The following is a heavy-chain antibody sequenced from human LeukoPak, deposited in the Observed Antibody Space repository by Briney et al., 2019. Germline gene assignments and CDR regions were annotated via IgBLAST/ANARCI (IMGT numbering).Heavy chain of an antibody. J-gene: IGHJ4*02. CDR2: INPNSGGT. CDR3: ARARRPIAAAGTSLLYY. CDR1: GYPFTGYY. V-gene: IGHV1-2*06. D-gene: IGHD6-13*01. Sequence: ASVKVSCKASGYPFTGYYMHWVRQAPGQGLEWMGRINPNSGGTNYAQKFQGRVTMTRDTSISTAYMELSRLRSDDTAVYYCARARRPIAAAGTSLLYYWGQGTLVTVSS.